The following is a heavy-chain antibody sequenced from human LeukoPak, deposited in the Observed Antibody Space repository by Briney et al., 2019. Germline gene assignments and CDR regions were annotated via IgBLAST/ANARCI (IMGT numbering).Heavy chain of an antibody. J-gene: IGHJ3*02. CDR3: ASGRYNWNDPGAFDI. D-gene: IGHD1-1*01. CDR2: ISSNGSTI. V-gene: IGHV3-48*03. CDR1: GFTFSSYE. Sequence: GGSLRLSCAASGFTFSSYEMNWVRQAPGKGLEWVSYISSNGSTIYYADSVKGRFTISRDNAKNSLYLQMNSLRAEDTAVYYCASGRYNWNDPGAFDIWGQGTMVTVSS.